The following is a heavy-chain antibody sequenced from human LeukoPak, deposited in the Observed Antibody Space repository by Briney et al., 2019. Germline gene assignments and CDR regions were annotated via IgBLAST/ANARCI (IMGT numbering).Heavy chain of an antibody. Sequence: SETLSLTCTVSGGSISGHYWSWMRQPPGKAPEWIEYVSYSGSSSYNPSLKGRVTISVDTSMNQFSLKLFSVTAADTAVYYCARHARNSWHSDYWGQGAVVTVSS. D-gene: IGHD6-13*01. CDR3: ARHARNSWHSDY. J-gene: IGHJ4*02. CDR1: GGSISGHY. CDR2: VSYSGSS. V-gene: IGHV4-59*08.